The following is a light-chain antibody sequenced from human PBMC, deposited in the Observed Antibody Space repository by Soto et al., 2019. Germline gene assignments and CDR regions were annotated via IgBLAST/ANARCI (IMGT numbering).Light chain of an antibody. J-gene: IGKJ1*01. CDR3: LQDYSYPWT. V-gene: IGKV1-6*01. CDR2: AAS. CDR1: QSIGND. Sequence: TQSPSTLSASVGDRVTITCRVSQSIGNDLGWYQQKPGKAPKLLIYAASSLQSGVPSRFSGSASGTDFTLTISSLQPEDFATYYCLQDYSYPWTFGQGTKV.